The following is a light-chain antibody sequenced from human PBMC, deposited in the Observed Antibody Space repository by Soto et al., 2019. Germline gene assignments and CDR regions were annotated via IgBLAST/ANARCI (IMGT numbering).Light chain of an antibody. CDR2: AAS. V-gene: IGKV1-9*01. J-gene: IGKJ5*01. CDR3: QQLNSYPIT. Sequence: DIQLTQSPSFLSASVGARVTITCRASQGISDYFAWYQQKLGKAPKLLIFAASTLQSGVPSRFSGSGSGTEFTLTISSLQPEDFATYYCQQLNSYPITFGQGTRLEIK. CDR1: QGISDY.